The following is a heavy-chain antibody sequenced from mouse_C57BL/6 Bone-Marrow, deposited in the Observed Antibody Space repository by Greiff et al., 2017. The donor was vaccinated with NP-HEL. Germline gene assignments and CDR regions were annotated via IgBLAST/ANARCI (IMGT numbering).Heavy chain of an antibody. D-gene: IGHD1-1*01. CDR1: GYTFTSYW. V-gene: IGHV1-50*01. CDR3: ARYDYYYYGSSSLDY. J-gene: IGHJ2*01. Sequence: QVQLQQPGAELVKPGASVKLSCKASGYTFTSYWMQWVKQRPGQGLEWIGEIDPSDSYTNYNQKFKGKATLTVDTSSSTAYMQLSSLTSEDSAVYYCARYDYYYYGSSSLDYWGQGTTLTVSS. CDR2: IDPSDSYT.